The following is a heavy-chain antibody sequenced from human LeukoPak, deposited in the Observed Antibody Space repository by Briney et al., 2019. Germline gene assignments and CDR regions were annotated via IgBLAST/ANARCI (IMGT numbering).Heavy chain of an antibody. V-gene: IGHV3-53*01. Sequence: GGSLRLSCAASGFTVSSNYMSWVRQAPGKGLEWVSVIYSGGSTYYADSVKGRFTISRDNSKNTLYLQMNSLRAEDTAVYYCARVEGGYSYGYLDYWGQGTLLTVSS. CDR1: GFTVSSNY. CDR3: ARVEGGYSYGYLDY. J-gene: IGHJ4*02. CDR2: IYSGGST. D-gene: IGHD5-18*01.